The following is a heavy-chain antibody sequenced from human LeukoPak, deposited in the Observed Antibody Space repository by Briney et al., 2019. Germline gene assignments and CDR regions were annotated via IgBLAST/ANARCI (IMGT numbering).Heavy chain of an antibody. CDR1: GYTFTSYY. CDR2: INPSGGST. V-gene: IGHV1-46*01. Sequence: GASVKVSCKASGYTFTSYYMHWVRQAPGQGLEWMGIINPSGGSTSYAQKFQGRVTMTRDMSTSTVYMELSRLRSEDTAVYYCAREVYIIGSYNWFDPWCQGTLVTVSS. D-gene: IGHD3-10*01. CDR3: AREVYIIGSYNWFDP. J-gene: IGHJ5*02.